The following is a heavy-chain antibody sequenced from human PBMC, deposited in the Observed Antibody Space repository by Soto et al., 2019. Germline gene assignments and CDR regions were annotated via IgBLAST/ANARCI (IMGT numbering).Heavy chain of an antibody. V-gene: IGHV1-69*18. CDR2: IVACVDTT. J-gene: IGHJ6*02. CDR3: ARCPEPRDTADPYAVHV. D-gene: IGHD5-18*01. CDR1: GGTFSSSG. Sequence: QVQLVQSGTEVKKPGASVKVSCKASGGTFSSSGFNWVRQAPGQGLEWMGMIVACVDTTNYAQKFQARVTISPDQLTSTVYKELRSLRSGDTAVYYCARCPEPRDTADPYAVHVWGQGPGVIVSS.